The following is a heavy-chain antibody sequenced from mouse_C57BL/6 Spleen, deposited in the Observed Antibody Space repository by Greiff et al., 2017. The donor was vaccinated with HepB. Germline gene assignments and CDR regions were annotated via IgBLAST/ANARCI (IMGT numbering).Heavy chain of an antibody. Sequence: EVKLVESGGGLVQPGGSLSLSCAASGFTFTDYYMSWVRQPPGKALEWLGFIRNKANGYTTEYSASVKGRFTISRDNSQSILYLQMNALRAEDSATYYCARYIAYYDYGAMDYWGQGTSVTVSS. J-gene: IGHJ4*01. CDR1: GFTFTDYY. CDR2: IRNKANGYTT. D-gene: IGHD2-4*01. V-gene: IGHV7-3*01. CDR3: ARYIAYYDYGAMDY.